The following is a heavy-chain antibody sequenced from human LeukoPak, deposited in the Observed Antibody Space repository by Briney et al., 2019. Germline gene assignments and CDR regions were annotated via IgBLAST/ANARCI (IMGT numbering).Heavy chain of an antibody. Sequence: ASVKVSCKASGYTFTSYAMNWVRQATGQGLEWMGWMNPNSGNTGYAQKFQGRVTMTRNTSISTAYMELSSLRSEDTAVYYCARSSYGDYYYYGMDVWGQGTTVTVSS. CDR2: MNPNSGNT. D-gene: IGHD4-17*01. CDR3: ARSSYGDYYYYGMDV. J-gene: IGHJ6*02. CDR1: GYTFTSYA. V-gene: IGHV1-8*02.